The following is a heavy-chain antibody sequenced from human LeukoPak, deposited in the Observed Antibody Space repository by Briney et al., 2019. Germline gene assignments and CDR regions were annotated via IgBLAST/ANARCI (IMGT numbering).Heavy chain of an antibody. Sequence: PSETLSLTCTVSGGSISSYYWSWIRQPPGKGLEWIGYIYYSGSTNYNPSLKSRVTISVDTSRNQFSLKLSSVTAADTAVYYCARGQRFGELYYWGQGTLVTVSS. V-gene: IGHV4-59*01. CDR3: ARGQRFGELYY. CDR2: IYYSGST. D-gene: IGHD3-10*01. J-gene: IGHJ4*02. CDR1: GGSISSYY.